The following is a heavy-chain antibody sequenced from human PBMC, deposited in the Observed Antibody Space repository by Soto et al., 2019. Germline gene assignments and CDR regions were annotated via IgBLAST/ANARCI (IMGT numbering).Heavy chain of an antibody. CDR1: GFSLSTSGMC. V-gene: IGHV2-70*11. Sequence: SGPTLVNPTQTLTLTCTFSGFSLSTSGMCVSWIRQPPGKALEWLARIDWDDDKYYSTSLKTRLTISKDTSKNQVVLTMTNMDPVDTATYYCARILLSARPHYYYDFMYFWGKGTTVTVSS. D-gene: IGHD6-6*01. J-gene: IGHJ6*03. CDR3: ARILLSARPHYYYDFMYF. CDR2: IDWDDDK.